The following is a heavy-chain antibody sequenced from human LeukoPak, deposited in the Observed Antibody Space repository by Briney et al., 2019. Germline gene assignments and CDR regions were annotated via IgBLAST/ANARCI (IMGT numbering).Heavy chain of an antibody. D-gene: IGHD3-22*01. V-gene: IGHV3-21*01. CDR3: VGGNRDYYYDTSGFYVESFDI. J-gene: IGHJ3*02. CDR2: ISKSSTFI. CDR1: GLPFSEYS. Sequence: PAGSLTLTCVAPGLPFSEYSMNWFRQAPGKGLEWVSCISKSSTFIHYADSVKGRFTISRDNAKNSLFLQMNSLRVEDKSVLYRVGGNRDYYYDTSGFYVESFDIWGQGTMVTVSS.